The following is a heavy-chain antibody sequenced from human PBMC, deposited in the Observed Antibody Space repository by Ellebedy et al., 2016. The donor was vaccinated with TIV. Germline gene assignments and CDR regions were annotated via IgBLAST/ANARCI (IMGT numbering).Heavy chain of an antibody. CDR2: INHSGST. V-gene: IGHV4-39*07. Sequence: SETLSLXCTVSGGSISSSDYYWSWIRQPPGKGLEWIGEINHSGSTNYNPSLKSRVTISVDTSKNQFSLKLSSVTAADTAVYYCARGSYDFWSGYTYYFDYWGQGTLVTVSS. CDR1: GGSISSSDYY. D-gene: IGHD3-3*01. CDR3: ARGSYDFWSGYTYYFDY. J-gene: IGHJ4*02.